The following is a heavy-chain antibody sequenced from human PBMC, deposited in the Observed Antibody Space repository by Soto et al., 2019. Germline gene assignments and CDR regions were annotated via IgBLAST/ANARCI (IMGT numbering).Heavy chain of an antibody. CDR1: GDRVSSNSAA. V-gene: IGHV6-1*01. Sequence: SQTLSLTCAISGDRVSSNSAAWNWIRQSPSRGLEWLGRTYYRSKWYNDYAVSVKSRITINPDTSKNQFSLQLNSVTPEDTAVYYCARDSSGWYGTGEYYFDYWGQGTLVTVSS. D-gene: IGHD6-19*01. J-gene: IGHJ4*02. CDR2: TYYRSKWYN. CDR3: ARDSSGWYGTGEYYFDY.